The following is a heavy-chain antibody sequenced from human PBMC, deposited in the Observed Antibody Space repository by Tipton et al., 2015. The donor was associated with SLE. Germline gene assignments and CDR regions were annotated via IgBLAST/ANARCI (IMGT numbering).Heavy chain of an antibody. V-gene: IGHV4-38-2*01. CDR2: IYHSGNT. Sequence: TLSLTCEVSGYSISSGYFWGWIRQPPGKGLEWIGGIYHSGNTYYNPSLKSRVTISVDTSKNQFSLRLTSVTAADTAVYTCARHYNLFSAFDSWGQGTLVTVSS. J-gene: IGHJ4*02. D-gene: IGHD3-3*01. CDR1: GYSISSGYF. CDR3: ARHYNLFSAFDS.